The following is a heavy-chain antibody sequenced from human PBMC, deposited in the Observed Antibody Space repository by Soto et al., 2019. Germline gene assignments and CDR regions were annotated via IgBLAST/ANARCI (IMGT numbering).Heavy chain of an antibody. V-gene: IGHV1-2*02. CDR3: ATSPIMITFGGVIVLDY. CDR2: INPNSGGT. CDR1: GYTLTGYY. D-gene: IGHD3-16*02. J-gene: IGHJ4*02. Sequence: ASVKGSCKASGYTLTGYYIQWVRQAPGQGLEWMGWINPNSGGTNYAQKFQGRVTMTRDTSTNTAYMELSSLRSEDTAVYYCATSPIMITFGGVIVLDYWGQGTLVTVSS.